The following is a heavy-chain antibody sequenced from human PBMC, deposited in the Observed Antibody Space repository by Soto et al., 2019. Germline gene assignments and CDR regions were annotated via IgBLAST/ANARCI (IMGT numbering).Heavy chain of an antibody. J-gene: IGHJ4*02. CDR1: GFTFSSYA. V-gene: IGHV3-23*01. CDR2: ISGSGGST. D-gene: IGHD3-22*01. Sequence: PGGSLRLSCAASGFTFSSYAMSWVRQAPGKGLEWVSAISGSGGSTYYADSVKGRFTISRDNSKNTLYLQMNSLRAEDTAVYYCAKDLRTYYYDSSGSLDYWGQGTLVTVSS. CDR3: AKDLRTYYYDSSGSLDY.